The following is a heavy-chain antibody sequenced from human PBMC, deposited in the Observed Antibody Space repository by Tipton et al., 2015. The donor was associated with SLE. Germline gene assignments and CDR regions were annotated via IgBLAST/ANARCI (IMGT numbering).Heavy chain of an antibody. D-gene: IGHD5-24*01. CDR1: GDSISNYY. J-gene: IGHJ3*01. CDR3: AGEALYLSTIPDACHF. Sequence: GLVKPSETLSLTCSVSGDSISNYYWSWIRQPAGKGLEWIGRVSISGNTNYNPSLKSRVTMSLDTSKNQLSLELTSVTAADTAVYYCAGEALYLSTIPDACHFWGQGTSVTVSS. CDR2: VSISGNT. V-gene: IGHV4-4*07.